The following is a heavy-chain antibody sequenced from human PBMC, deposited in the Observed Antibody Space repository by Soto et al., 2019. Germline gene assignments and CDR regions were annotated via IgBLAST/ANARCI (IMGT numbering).Heavy chain of an antibody. Sequence: GGSLRLSCAASGFTVSSKYMSWVRQAPGKGLEWVSLIQSGSPTYYADSVKGRFTISRDNAENTLHLQMNSLRAEDTAVYYCARDVHYDILTGYYVKSWFDPWGQGTLVTVSS. CDR2: IQSGSPT. CDR1: GFTVSSKY. CDR3: ARDVHYDILTGYYVKSWFDP. J-gene: IGHJ5*02. V-gene: IGHV3-66*01. D-gene: IGHD3-9*01.